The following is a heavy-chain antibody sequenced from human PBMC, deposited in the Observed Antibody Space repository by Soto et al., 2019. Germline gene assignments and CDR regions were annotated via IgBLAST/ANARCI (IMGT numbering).Heavy chain of an antibody. CDR1: GFTFSSYS. D-gene: IGHD6-13*01. CDR2: ISSSSSYI. CDR3: AREAIAAALDY. Sequence: EVQLVESGGGLVKPGGSLRLSCAASGFTFSSYSMNWVRQAPGKGLEGVSSISSSSSYIYYAASVKGRFTISRDNAKNSLYLQVNSLRAEDTAVYYCAREAIAAALDYWGQGTLVTVSS. V-gene: IGHV3-21*01. J-gene: IGHJ4*02.